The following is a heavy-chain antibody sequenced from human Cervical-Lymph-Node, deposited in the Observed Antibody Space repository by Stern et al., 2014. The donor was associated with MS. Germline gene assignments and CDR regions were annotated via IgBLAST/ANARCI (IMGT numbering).Heavy chain of an antibody. CDR3: AREDLPVLGNYYGMDV. J-gene: IGHJ6*02. CDR2: IWFDGRNR. V-gene: IGHV3-33*01. D-gene: IGHD3-10*01. CDR1: GFTFISYG. Sequence: QVQLVESGGGVVQPGTSLRLSCAASGFTFISYGMHWVRQAPGKGLEWVAVIWFDGRNRYYADSVRGRFTISRDNSKNTLYLQMNSLRPEDTAVYYCAREDLPVLGNYYGMDVWGQGTTVTVSS.